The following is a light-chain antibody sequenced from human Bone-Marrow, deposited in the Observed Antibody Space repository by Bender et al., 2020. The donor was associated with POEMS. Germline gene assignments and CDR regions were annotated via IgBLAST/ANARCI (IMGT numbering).Light chain of an antibody. CDR3: QVWDTSSDHVV. V-gene: IGLV3-21*02. CDR2: DDS. J-gene: IGLJ2*01. CDR1: NIGGKS. Sequence: SYVLTQPPSESVAPGLTAKITCGGNNIGGKSVHWYQQKSGQAPVLVVFDDSDRPSEIPERFSGSNSGNTATLTISRVEAGDDADYYCQVWDTSSDHVVFGGGTKLTVL.